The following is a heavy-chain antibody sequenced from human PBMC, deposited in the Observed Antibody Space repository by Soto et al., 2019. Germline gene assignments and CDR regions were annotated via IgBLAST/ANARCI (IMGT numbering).Heavy chain of an antibody. CDR1: GGSISSSSYY. V-gene: IGHV4-39*01. CDR2: IYYSGST. J-gene: IGHJ6*02. D-gene: IGHD6-13*01. Sequence: QLQLQESGPGLVKPSETLSLTCTVSGGSISSSSYYWGWIRQPPGKGLEWIGSIYYSGSTYYNPSLKSRVTISVDTSTNLFSLKLSSVTAADTAVYYCASQQLVHYYSGMDVWGQGTTVTVSS. CDR3: ASQQLVHYYSGMDV.